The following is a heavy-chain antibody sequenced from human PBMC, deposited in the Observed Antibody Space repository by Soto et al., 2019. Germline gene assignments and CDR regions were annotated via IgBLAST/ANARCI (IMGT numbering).Heavy chain of an antibody. CDR3: AREKRTRAGMDV. CDR1: GGSISSGGYS. Sequence: SETLSLTCAVSGGSISSGGYSWSWIRQPPGKGLEWIGYIYHSGSTYYNPSLKSRVTISVDRSKNQFSLKLSSVTAADTAVYYCAREKRTRAGMDVWGQGTTVTVSS. CDR2: IYHSGST. V-gene: IGHV4-30-2*01. J-gene: IGHJ6*02.